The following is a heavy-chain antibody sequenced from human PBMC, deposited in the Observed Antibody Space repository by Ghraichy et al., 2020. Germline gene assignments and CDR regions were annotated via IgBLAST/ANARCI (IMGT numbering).Heavy chain of an antibody. J-gene: IGHJ4*02. Sequence: GGSLRLSCPPSGSTFDSSDMHWLRQAPDNGLEWVAHLSYDGTYKHDADSVKGRFTISRDDSNSTLFLQMDNLRADDTAVYYCARGPQIDYWGQGTLVPVSS. CDR2: LSYDGTYK. CDR3: ARGPQIDY. V-gene: IGHV3-30*04. CDR1: GSTFDSSD.